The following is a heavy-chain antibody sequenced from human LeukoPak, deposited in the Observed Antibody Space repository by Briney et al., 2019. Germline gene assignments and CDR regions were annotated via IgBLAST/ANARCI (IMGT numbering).Heavy chain of an antibody. Sequence: PGGSLRLSCAASGFTFSSYAMHWVRQAPGKGLGWVAVISYDGSNKYYADSVKDRFTISRDHSKHTLYLQMNSLRAEDTAVYYCARVGCSGGSCYGGYYYYGMDVWGQGTTVTVSS. V-gene: IGHV3-30-3*01. CDR3: ARVGCSGGSCYGGYYYYGMDV. CDR2: ISYDGSNK. J-gene: IGHJ6*02. CDR1: GFTFSSYA. D-gene: IGHD2-15*01.